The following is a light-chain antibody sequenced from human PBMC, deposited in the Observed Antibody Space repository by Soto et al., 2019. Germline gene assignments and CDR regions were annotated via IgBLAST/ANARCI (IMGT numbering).Light chain of an antibody. CDR3: HQRAVWPPT. Sequence: EVVLTQSPVTLSLSPGERVTLSCRASRSVNNFVAWYQQKPGQAPSRLISDASNRATGIPDRFSGSGSGTDFTLTITSLEPEDFAVYYCHQRAVWPPTFGGGTTVEIK. CDR1: RSVNNF. V-gene: IGKV3-11*01. CDR2: DAS. J-gene: IGKJ4*01.